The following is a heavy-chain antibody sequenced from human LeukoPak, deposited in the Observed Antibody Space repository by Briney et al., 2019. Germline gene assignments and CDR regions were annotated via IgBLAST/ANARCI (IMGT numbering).Heavy chain of an antibody. V-gene: IGHV4-4*07. CDR3: ARDLSYYGSGSLADY. Sequence: SETLSLTCTVSGFSISSYYWIWLRQPAGKGLEWIGRIYTGGSTNYNPSLKSRVTMSVDTSKNQSSLKLSSVTAADTAVYYCARDLSYYGSGSLADYWGQGTLVTVSS. CDR2: IYTGGST. J-gene: IGHJ4*02. CDR1: GFSISSYY. D-gene: IGHD3-10*01.